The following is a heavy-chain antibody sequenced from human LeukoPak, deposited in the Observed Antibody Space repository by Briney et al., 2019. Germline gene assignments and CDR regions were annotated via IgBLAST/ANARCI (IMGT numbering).Heavy chain of an antibody. J-gene: IGHJ6*02. Sequence: ASVKVSCKASGYTFTCYYMHWVRQAPGQGLEWMGRINPNSGGTNYAQKFQGRVTMTRDTSISTAYMELSRLRSDDTAVYYCARASITIFGVVPRGYYYYYGMDVWGQGTTVTVSS. V-gene: IGHV1-2*06. D-gene: IGHD3-3*01. CDR1: GYTFTCYY. CDR2: INPNSGGT. CDR3: ARASITIFGVVPRGYYYYYGMDV.